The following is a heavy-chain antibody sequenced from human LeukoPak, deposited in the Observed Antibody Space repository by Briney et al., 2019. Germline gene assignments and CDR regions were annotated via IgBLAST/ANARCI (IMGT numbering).Heavy chain of an antibody. Sequence: ASVKVSCKVSAYTLTELSMHWVRQAPGKGLEWMGGFDPEDGETIYAQKFQGRVTMTEDTSTDTAYMELSSLRSEDTAVYYCATTLLLYSSSWYGMDVWGQGTTVTVSS. V-gene: IGHV1-24*01. J-gene: IGHJ6*02. CDR2: FDPEDGET. D-gene: IGHD6-13*01. CDR1: AYTLTELS. CDR3: ATTLLLYSSSWYGMDV.